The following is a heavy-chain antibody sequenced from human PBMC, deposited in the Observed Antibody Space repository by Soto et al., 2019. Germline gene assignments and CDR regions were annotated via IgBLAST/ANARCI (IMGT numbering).Heavy chain of an antibody. J-gene: IGHJ4*02. D-gene: IGHD2-15*01. CDR1: EYXFTSYL. V-gene: IGHV5-10-1*01. CDR3: ARLGSSRGYFDY. Sequence: LKISYKCSEYXFTSYLCIWVSQMPGKGREWMGRIGPSDSYTNYSPSFQGHVTISADKSISTAYLQWSSLKAPDTAMYYCARLGSSRGYFDYWGQGTLVTVSA. CDR2: IGPSDSYT.